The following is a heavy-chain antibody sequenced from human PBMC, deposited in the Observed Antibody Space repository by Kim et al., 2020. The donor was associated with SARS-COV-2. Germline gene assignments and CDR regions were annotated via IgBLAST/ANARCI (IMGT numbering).Heavy chain of an antibody. CDR3: AKRDYDADGYYYFDF. D-gene: IGHD3-22*01. V-gene: IGHV4-59*01. Sequence: NPSRKRRVTTSADTSKNQFSLRLTSVTAADTAVYYCAKRDYDADGYYYFDFWGQGSLVTVSS. J-gene: IGHJ4*02.